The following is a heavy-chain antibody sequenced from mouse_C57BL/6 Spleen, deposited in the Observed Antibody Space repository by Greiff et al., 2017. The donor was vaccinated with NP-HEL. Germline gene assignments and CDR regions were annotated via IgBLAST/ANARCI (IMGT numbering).Heavy chain of an antibody. D-gene: IGHD1-1*01. J-gene: IGHJ1*03. CDR2: IDPEDGDT. Sequence: EVQLQQSGAELVRPGASVKLSCTASGFNIKDYYMHWVKQRPEQGLEWIGRIDPEDGDTEYAPKFQGKATMTADTSSNTAYLQLSSLTSEDTAVYYCTTGGSSPYWYFDVWGTGTTVTVSS. CDR3: TTGGSSPYWYFDV. CDR1: GFNIKDYY. V-gene: IGHV14-1*01.